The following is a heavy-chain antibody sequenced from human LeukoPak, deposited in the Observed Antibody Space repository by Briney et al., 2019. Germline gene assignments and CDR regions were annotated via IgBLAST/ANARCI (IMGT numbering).Heavy chain of an antibody. Sequence: GASVKVSCKASGYTFTSYDINWVRQATGQGLEWMGWMNPNSGNTGYAQKFQGRVTITRNTSIRTAYMELSSLRSEDTAVYYCARGPSLVAARPKSWFDPWGQGTLVTVSS. CDR1: GYTFTSYD. V-gene: IGHV1-8*03. D-gene: IGHD6-6*01. CDR3: ARGPSLVAARPKSWFDP. CDR2: MNPNSGNT. J-gene: IGHJ5*02.